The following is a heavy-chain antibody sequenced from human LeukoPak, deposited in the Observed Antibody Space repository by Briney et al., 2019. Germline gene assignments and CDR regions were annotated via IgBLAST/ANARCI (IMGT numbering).Heavy chain of an antibody. CDR3: ARPIAVWGKYYFDY. J-gene: IGHJ4*02. CDR2: IKQDGSEK. D-gene: IGHD2-21*01. V-gene: IGHV3-7*01. CDR1: GFTFSSYW. Sequence: SGGSLRLSCAASGFTFSSYWMSWVRQAPGKGLEWVANIKQDGSEKYYVDSVKGRFTISRDNAKNSLYLQMNSLRAEDTAVYYCARPIAVWGKYYFDYWGQGTLVTVSS.